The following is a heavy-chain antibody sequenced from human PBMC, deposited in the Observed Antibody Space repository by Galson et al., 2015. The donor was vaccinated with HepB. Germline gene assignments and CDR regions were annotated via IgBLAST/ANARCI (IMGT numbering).Heavy chain of an antibody. Sequence: SLRLSCAASGFTFSSYWMHWVRQAPGKGLVWVSRINSDGSSTSYADSVKGRFTISRDNAKNTLYLQMNSLRAEDTAVYYCARFYSSGWYSPFDYYYGMDVWGQGTTVTVSS. J-gene: IGHJ6*02. CDR3: ARFYSSGWYSPFDYYYGMDV. CDR2: INSDGSST. V-gene: IGHV3-74*01. CDR1: GFTFSSYW. D-gene: IGHD6-19*01.